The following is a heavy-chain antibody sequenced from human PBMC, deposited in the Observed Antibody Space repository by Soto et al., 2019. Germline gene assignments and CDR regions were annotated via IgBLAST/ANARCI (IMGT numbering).Heavy chain of an antibody. Sequence: QVQLVESGGGVVQPGRSLRLSCAAAGFTFSSYAMHWFRQAPGKGLEWVAVISYDGSNNYYADSVKGRFTISRDNSKNTLYLQMTSLRAEDTAVYYCASDYPMTTVTPYAFDIWGQGTMVTVSS. CDR2: ISYDGSNN. V-gene: IGHV3-30-3*01. CDR3: ASDYPMTTVTPYAFDI. J-gene: IGHJ3*02. D-gene: IGHD4-17*01. CDR1: GFTFSSYA.